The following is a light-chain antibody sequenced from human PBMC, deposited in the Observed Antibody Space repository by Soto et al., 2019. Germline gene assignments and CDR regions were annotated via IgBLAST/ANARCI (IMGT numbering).Light chain of an antibody. V-gene: IGLV1-40*01. CDR1: SSNIGAGYD. CDR3: QSYDSSLSGSV. Sequence: QSVLTQPPSVSGAPGQRVTISCTGSSSNIGAGYDVHWYQQLPGTAPKLLIYVNTNRPSGVPDRFFGSKSGTSASLDITGLQAEDEADYYCQSYDSSLSGSVFGGGTKLTVL. J-gene: IGLJ3*02. CDR2: VNT.